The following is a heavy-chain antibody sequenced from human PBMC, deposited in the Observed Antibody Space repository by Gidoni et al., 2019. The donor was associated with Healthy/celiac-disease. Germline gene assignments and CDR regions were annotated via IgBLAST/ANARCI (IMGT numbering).Heavy chain of an antibody. CDR2: IYTSGST. CDR1: GGSISSGSYY. CDR3: ARGLIFGVVYGMDV. D-gene: IGHD3-3*01. V-gene: IGHV4-61*02. Sequence: QVQLQESGPGLVKPSQTLSLTCTVSGGSISSGSYYWSWIRQPAGKGLEWIGRIYTSGSTNYNPSLKSRVTISVDTSKNQFSLKLSSVTAADTAVYYCARGLIFGVVYGMDVWGQGTTVTVSS. J-gene: IGHJ6*02.